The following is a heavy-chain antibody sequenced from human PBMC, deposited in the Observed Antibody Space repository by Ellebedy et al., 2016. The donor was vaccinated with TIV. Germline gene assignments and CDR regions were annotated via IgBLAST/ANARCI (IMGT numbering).Heavy chain of an antibody. CDR1: DYTFTNYW. Sequence: GESLKISCKLSDYTFTNYWVGWVRQMPGKGLEWMAMIYPGDSDIKYSPSFQGQVTISADKSISTVYLQWSSLKAPDTAMYYCARFGGTTGTFDSWGQGTLVTVSS. V-gene: IGHV5-51*01. J-gene: IGHJ4*02. CDR2: IYPGDSDI. CDR3: ARFGGTTGTFDS. D-gene: IGHD1-14*01.